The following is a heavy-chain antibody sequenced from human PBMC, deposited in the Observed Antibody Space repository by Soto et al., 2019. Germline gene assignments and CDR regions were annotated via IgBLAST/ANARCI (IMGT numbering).Heavy chain of an antibody. CDR1: GYTFTSYA. J-gene: IGHJ6*02. V-gene: IGHV1-3*01. CDR3: ARGGSIAEAYYYYGMDV. Sequence: ASVQVSGKACGYTFTSYAMHLVRQAAGQRLEWMGWINAGNCNTKYSQKFQGRVTITRDTSASTAYMELSSLRSEDTAVYYCARGGSIAEAYYYYGMDVWGQGTTVTVSS. CDR2: INAGNCNT. D-gene: IGHD6-6*01.